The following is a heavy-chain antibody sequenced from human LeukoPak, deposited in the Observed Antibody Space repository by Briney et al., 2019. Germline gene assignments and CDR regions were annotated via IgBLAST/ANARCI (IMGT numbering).Heavy chain of an antibody. D-gene: IGHD1-26*01. CDR3: SRESGAFTPFGY. V-gene: IGHV4-4*02. CDR1: GGSISRTNW. Sequence: PSETLSLTCGVSGGSISRTNWWSWVRQPPGQGLEGIGESSLSGLTNYNQSLKSRVTMSLDKSKNNLALNLTSVTAADTALYYCSRESGAFTPFGYWGQGTLVTVSS. J-gene: IGHJ4*02. CDR2: SSLSGLT.